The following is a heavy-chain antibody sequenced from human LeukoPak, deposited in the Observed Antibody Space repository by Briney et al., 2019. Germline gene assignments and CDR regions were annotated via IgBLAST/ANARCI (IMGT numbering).Heavy chain of an antibody. CDR2: INHSGST. Sequence: PSETLSLTCAVYGGSFSGYYWSWIRQPPGKGLEWIGEINHSGSTNYNPSLKSRVTTSVDTSKNQFSLKLSSVTAADTAVYYCARVRGHYYGSGSYSYFDYWGQGTLVTVSS. V-gene: IGHV4-34*01. CDR1: GGSFSGYY. D-gene: IGHD3-10*01. CDR3: ARVRGHYYGSGSYSYFDY. J-gene: IGHJ4*02.